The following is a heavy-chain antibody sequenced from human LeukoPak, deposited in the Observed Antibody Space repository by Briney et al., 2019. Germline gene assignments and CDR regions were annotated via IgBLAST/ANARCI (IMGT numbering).Heavy chain of an antibody. V-gene: IGHV3-15*01. D-gene: IGHD1-14*01. CDR2: IKSKSDGGTT. CDR3: TTLSPDASGYYYYYMDV. Sequence: PGGSLRLSCVASGVTFNNAWMSWVRQAPGKGLEWVGHIKSKSDGGTTDYAAPVKGRFTISRDDLKNTVYLQMNSLKTEDTAVYYCTTLSPDASGYYYYYMDVWGKGTTVTVSS. J-gene: IGHJ6*03. CDR1: GVTFNNAW.